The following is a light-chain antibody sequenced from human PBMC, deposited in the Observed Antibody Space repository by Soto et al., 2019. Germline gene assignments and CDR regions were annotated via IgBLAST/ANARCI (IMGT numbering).Light chain of an antibody. CDR3: CSYTSSSVV. J-gene: IGLJ2*01. CDR1: KSDIGVYDF. CDR2: EVV. V-gene: IGLV2-8*01. Sequence: QSALTQPPSASGSPGQSVTISCTGTKSDIGVYDFVSWYQHHPGKAPRLIIYEVVQRPSGVPDRFSGSKSGNTASLTVSGLQAEDEADYYCCSYTSSSVVFGGGTKLTVL.